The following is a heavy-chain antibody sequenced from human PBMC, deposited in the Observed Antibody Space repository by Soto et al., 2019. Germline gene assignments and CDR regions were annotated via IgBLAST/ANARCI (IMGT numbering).Heavy chain of an antibody. Sequence: SETLSLTCTVSGGSISSSSYYWGWIRHPPGKGLEWIGSIYYSGSTYYNPSLKSRVTISVDTSKNQFSLKLSSVTAADTAVYYCARIIAAAMYYFDYWGQGTLVTVSS. CDR2: IYYSGST. V-gene: IGHV4-39*01. D-gene: IGHD6-13*01. CDR1: GGSISSSSYY. J-gene: IGHJ4*02. CDR3: ARIIAAAMYYFDY.